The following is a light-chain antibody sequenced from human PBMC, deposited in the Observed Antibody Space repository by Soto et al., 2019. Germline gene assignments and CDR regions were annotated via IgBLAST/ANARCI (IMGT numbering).Light chain of an antibody. CDR3: SSYTSSSPRV. J-gene: IGLJ1*01. CDR2: EVT. CDR1: SSDIGNYNY. Sequence: QSALTQPASVSGSPGQSITISCTGTSSDIGNYNYVSWYQQHPGKAPKLMIYEVTNRPSGVSNRFSGSKSGNTASLTISGLQAEDKADYYCSSYTSSSPRVFGTGTKLTVL. V-gene: IGLV2-14*01.